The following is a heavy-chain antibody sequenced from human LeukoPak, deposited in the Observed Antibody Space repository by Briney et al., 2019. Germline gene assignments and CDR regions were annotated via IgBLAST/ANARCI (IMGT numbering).Heavy chain of an antibody. J-gene: IGHJ5*02. CDR1: GGSFSGYY. Sequence: PSETLSLTCAVYGGSFSGYYWSWIRQPPGKGLEWRGEINDSGSTNYNPSLKSRVTISVDTSKNKFSLKLSSLTAADTAVYYCARRSPDKASPPFDHWGQGTLVTVSS. V-gene: IGHV4-34*01. CDR3: ARRSPDKASPPFDH. CDR2: INDSGST. D-gene: IGHD6-6*01.